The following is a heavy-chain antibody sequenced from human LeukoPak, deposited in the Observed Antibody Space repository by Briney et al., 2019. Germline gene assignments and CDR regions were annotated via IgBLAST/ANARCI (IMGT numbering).Heavy chain of an antibody. Sequence: PSETLSLTCTVSGGSVSSGSYYWSWIRQLPGKGLEWIGYIYYSGSTNYNPSLKSRVTISVDTSKNQFSLKLSSVTAADTAVYYCASRYGGNYIFDYWGQGTLVTVSS. J-gene: IGHJ4*02. CDR2: IYYSGST. CDR3: ASRYGGNYIFDY. V-gene: IGHV4-61*01. D-gene: IGHD4-23*01. CDR1: GGSVSSGSYY.